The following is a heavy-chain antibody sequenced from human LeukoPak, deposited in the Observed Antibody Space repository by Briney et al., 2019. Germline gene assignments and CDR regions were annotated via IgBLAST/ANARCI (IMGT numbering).Heavy chain of an antibody. CDR2: ISAYNGNT. J-gene: IGHJ4*02. Sequence: ASVKVSCKASGYTFTSYGISWVRQAPGQGLEWMGWISAYNGNTNYAQKLQGRVTMTTDTSTSTAYMELNSLRSEDTAVYYCARKSSTSSGWFAFDYWGQGTLVTVSS. D-gene: IGHD6-19*01. CDR1: GYTFTSYG. CDR3: ARKSSTSSGWFAFDY. V-gene: IGHV1-18*01.